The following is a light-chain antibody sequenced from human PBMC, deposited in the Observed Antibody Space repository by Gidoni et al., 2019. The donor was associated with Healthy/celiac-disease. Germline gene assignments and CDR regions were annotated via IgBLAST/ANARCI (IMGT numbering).Light chain of an antibody. CDR2: DVS. V-gene: IGLV2-14*03. Sequence: QSALTQPASVSGSPGQSTTISCTGTSSDVGGYTYVSWYQHHPGKAPKLMIYDVSNRPSGVSNRFSGSKSGNTASLTISGLQAEDEADYYCSSYTSSSTDDVVFGGGTKLTVL. CDR1: SSDVGGYTY. J-gene: IGLJ2*01. CDR3: SSYTSSSTDDVV.